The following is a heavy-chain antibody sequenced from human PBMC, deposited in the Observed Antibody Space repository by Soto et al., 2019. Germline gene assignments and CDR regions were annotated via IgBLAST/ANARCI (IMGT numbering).Heavy chain of an antibody. CDR2: IYYSGST. V-gene: IGHV4-30-4*01. CDR3: AREYYYDSSGYYLDY. CDR1: GGSISIGDYY. J-gene: IGHJ4*02. Sequence: PSXTLSLAFTVSGGSISIGDYYWSWIRQPPGKGLEWIGYIYYSGSTYYNPSLKSRVTISVDTSKNQFSLKLSSVTAADTAVYYCAREYYYDSSGYYLDYWGQGTLVTVSS. D-gene: IGHD3-22*01.